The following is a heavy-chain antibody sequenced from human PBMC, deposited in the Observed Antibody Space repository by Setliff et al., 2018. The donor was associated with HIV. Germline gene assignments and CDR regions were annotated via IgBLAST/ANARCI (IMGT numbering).Heavy chain of an antibody. V-gene: IGHV4-38-2*02. Sequence: SLTCTVSGGSISSGYYWGWIRQPPGKGLEWIGSIYHSGNNNYYNPSLKSRVTISVDTSKNQVSLKLNSMTAADTAVYFCVRGPQWLVQKGRVYYFDYWGQGTLVTVSS. J-gene: IGHJ4*02. CDR2: IYHSGNNN. CDR1: GGSISSGYY. D-gene: IGHD6-19*01. CDR3: VRGPQWLVQKGRVYYFDY.